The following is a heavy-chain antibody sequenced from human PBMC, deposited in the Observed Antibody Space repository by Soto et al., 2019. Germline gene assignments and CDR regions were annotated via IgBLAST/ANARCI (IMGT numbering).Heavy chain of an antibody. CDR1: GGSFSGYY. Sequence: SETLSLTCAVYGGSFSGYYWSWSRQPPGKGLEWIGEINHSGSTNYNPSLKSRVTISVDTSKNQFSLKLSSVTAADTAVYYCARRTVGRGSDFDYWGQGTLVTVSS. D-gene: IGHD5-12*01. J-gene: IGHJ4*02. V-gene: IGHV4-34*01. CDR2: INHSGST. CDR3: ARRTVGRGSDFDY.